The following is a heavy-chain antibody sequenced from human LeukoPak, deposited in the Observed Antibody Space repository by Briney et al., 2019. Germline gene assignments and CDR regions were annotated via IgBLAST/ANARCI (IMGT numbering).Heavy chain of an antibody. J-gene: IGHJ4*02. D-gene: IGHD3-10*01. V-gene: IGHV1-2*04. CDR1: GYTFTGYY. Sequence: GASVKVSCKASGYTFTGYYMHWVRQAPGQGIEWMGWINPNSGGTNYAQKFQGWVTMTRDTSISTAYMELSRLRSDDTAVYYCARDQSGLVRGVMNYWGQGTLVTVSS. CDR2: INPNSGGT. CDR3: ARDQSGLVRGVMNY.